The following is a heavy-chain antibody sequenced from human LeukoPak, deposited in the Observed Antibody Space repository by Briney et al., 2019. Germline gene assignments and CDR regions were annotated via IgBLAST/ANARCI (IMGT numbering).Heavy chain of an antibody. J-gene: IGHJ4*02. V-gene: IGHV1-2*02. Sequence: ASVKVSCKASGYTFTGHYVHWVRQAPGQGLEWMGWINGNTGDTNYAQRFQGRVTMIRETSISTMYMELSRLRSDDTAVYYCAREYSSSLFDYWGRGTLVTVSS. CDR2: INGNTGDT. CDR3: AREYSSSLFDY. D-gene: IGHD6-13*01. CDR1: GYTFTGHY.